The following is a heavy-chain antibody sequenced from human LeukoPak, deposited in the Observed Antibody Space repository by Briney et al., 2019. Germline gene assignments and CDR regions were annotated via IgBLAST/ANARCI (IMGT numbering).Heavy chain of an antibody. Sequence: RGSLRLSCAASGFTFSSFAMGWVRQAPGKGLEWVLAISVSGGSTYYAGSVKCRFTISRDNSKNTLYLQMNSLRAEDTAVYYCAKTAPRWRQPPDAFDIWGQGTMVTVSS. V-gene: IGHV3-23*01. D-gene: IGHD5-24*01. CDR2: ISVSGGST. CDR1: GFTFSSFA. J-gene: IGHJ3*02. CDR3: AKTAPRWRQPPDAFDI.